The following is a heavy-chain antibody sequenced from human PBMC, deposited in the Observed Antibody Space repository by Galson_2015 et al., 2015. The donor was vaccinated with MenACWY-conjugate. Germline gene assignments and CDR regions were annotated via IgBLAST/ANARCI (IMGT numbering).Heavy chain of an antibody. J-gene: IGHJ6*03. CDR2: ITTGSSSI. CDR1: GFTFRSYS. CDR3: ARASNYYYYYMDV. V-gene: IGHV3-21*01. Sequence: SLRLSCAASGFTFRSYSMNWVRQAPGKGLEWLSSITTGSSSIFYADSVKGRFTMSRDNSKNSLYLQLNSLRADDTAVYFCARASNYYYYYMDVWGKGTTVTVSS.